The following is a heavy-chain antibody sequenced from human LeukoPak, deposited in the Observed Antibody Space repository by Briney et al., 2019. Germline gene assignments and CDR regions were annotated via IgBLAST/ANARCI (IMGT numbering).Heavy chain of an antibody. J-gene: IGHJ4*02. D-gene: IGHD6-6*01. Sequence: GGSLRLSCAASGFTVSSNYMTWVRQAPGKGLEWISLIYSGGSTYYADSVKGRFTISRDNSKNTPYLQMNSLRAEDTAVYYCAAYSSCDYWGQGTLVTVSS. V-gene: IGHV3-53*01. CDR1: GFTVSSNY. CDR3: AAYSSCDY. CDR2: IYSGGST.